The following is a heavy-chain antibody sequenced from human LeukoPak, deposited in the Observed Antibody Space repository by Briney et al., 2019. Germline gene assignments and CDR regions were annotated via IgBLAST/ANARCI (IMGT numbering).Heavy chain of an antibody. CDR1: GYPFTTYE. V-gene: IGHV1-8*01. J-gene: IGHJ5*02. D-gene: IGHD1-14*01. CDR2: VHPDTGDA. Sequence: ASVKVSCKTSGYPFTTYEINWVRQAAGQGLGWMGWVHPDTGDADYAQKFQGRVTMTSDTSISTAYMELSSLRSDDTAVYFCARGPRNDPWGQGTLVTVSS. CDR3: ARGPRNDP.